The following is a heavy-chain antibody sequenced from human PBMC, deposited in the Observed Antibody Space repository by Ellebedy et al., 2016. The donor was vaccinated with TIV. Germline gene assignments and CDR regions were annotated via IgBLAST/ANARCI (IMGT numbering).Heavy chain of an antibody. J-gene: IGHJ3*02. D-gene: IGHD3-16*02. Sequence: GESLKISCAASGFTFSSYSMNWVRQAPGKGLEWVSSISSSSSYIYYADSVKGRFTISRDNAKNSLYLQMNSLRAEDTAVYYCARERMFGGVISCAFDIWGQGTMVTVSS. CDR1: GFTFSSYS. CDR2: ISSSSSYI. V-gene: IGHV3-21*01. CDR3: ARERMFGGVISCAFDI.